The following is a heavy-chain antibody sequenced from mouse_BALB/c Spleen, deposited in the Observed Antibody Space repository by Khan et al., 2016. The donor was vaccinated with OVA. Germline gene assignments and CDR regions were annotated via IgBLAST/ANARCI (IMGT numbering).Heavy chain of an antibody. D-gene: IGHD2-14*01. CDR1: GYTFTSYT. CDR3: VRDGSNDRNDGLFAY. Sequence: VQLQQSGAELARPGASVKMSCKASGYTFTSYTIHWIKLRPGQGLEWIGYINPSNGYTNYNQKFKDTATLTADKSSTTAYRQLSSLTSDDSAVYYGVRDGSNDRNDGLFAYGGQGTLVTVSA. J-gene: IGHJ3*01. CDR2: INPSNGYT. V-gene: IGHV1-4*01.